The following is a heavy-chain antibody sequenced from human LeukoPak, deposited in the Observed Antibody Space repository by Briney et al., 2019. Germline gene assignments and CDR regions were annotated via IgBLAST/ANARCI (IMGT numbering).Heavy chain of an antibody. V-gene: IGHV4-34*01. D-gene: IGHD7-27*01. CDR2: INHSGST. CDR3: ASSYFPAGVYYFGY. Sequence: PSETLSLTCAVYGGSFSGYYWSWIRQPPGKGLEWIGEINHSGSTNYNPSLKSRVTISVDTSKNQFSLKLSSVTAADTAVYYCASSYFPAGVYYFGYWGQGTLVTVSS. J-gene: IGHJ4*02. CDR1: GGSFSGYY.